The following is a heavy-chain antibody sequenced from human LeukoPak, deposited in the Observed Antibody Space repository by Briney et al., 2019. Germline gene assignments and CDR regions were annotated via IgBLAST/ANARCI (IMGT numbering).Heavy chain of an antibody. CDR2: INPSGGST. CDR3: ARVGTGGYSYGNFDY. Sequence: ASVKVSCKASGYTFTGYYMHWVRQAPGQGLEWMGIINPSGGSTSYAQKFQGRVTMTRDTSTSTVYMELSSLRSEDTAVYYCARVGTGGYSYGNFDYWGQGTLVTVSS. J-gene: IGHJ4*02. V-gene: IGHV1-46*01. CDR1: GYTFTGYY. D-gene: IGHD5-18*01.